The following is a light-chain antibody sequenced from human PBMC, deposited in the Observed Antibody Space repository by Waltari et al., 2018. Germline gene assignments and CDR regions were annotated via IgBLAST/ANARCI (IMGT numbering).Light chain of an antibody. V-gene: IGLV4-69*01. CDR1: SGHSSNS. Sequence: QLVLTPSPSASASLGASVKLTCTLDSGHSSNSIAWLQQQPEKGPRYLMRVNSDGRHSKGDEIPDRFSGSSSGAERYLTISSLQSEDEADYYCQTGGHGTWVFGGGTKLTVL. J-gene: IGLJ3*02. CDR3: QTGGHGTWV. CDR2: VNSDGRH.